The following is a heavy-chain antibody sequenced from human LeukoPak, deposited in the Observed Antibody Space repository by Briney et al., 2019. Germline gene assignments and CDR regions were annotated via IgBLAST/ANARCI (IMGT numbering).Heavy chain of an antibody. CDR2: ISTDGSTT. V-gene: IGHV3-74*01. CDR3: ARNRGGVTRYYFDY. D-gene: IGHD4-23*01. Sequence: GGSLRLSCAGSGFTFIRHLMHWVRQAPGKGLVWVSRISTDGSTTLYSDSVKGRFTISRDNAKNTLYLQMNSLRAEDTALYYCARNRGGVTRYYFDYWGQGTLVTVSS. CDR1: GFTFIRHL. J-gene: IGHJ4*02.